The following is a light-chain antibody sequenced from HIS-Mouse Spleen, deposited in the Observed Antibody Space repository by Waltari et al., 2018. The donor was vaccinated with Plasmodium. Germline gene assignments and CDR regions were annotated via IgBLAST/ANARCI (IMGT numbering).Light chain of an antibody. CDR1: SLRSYY. V-gene: IGLV3-19*01. J-gene: IGLJ2*01. Sequence: SSELTQDPAVSVALGQTVRITCQGDSLRSYYASWYQQKPGQAPVLVIYGKNNRPAGITDRCSGSSSGNTASLTITGAQAEDEADYYCNSRDSSGTHGVFGGGTKLTVL. CDR3: NSRDSSGTHGV. CDR2: GKN.